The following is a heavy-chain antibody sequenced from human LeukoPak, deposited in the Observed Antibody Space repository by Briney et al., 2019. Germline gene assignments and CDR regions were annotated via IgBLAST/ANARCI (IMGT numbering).Heavy chain of an antibody. D-gene: IGHD6-13*01. CDR2: ISSDGSST. J-gene: IGHJ1*01. V-gene: IGHV3-74*01. Sequence: GGSLRLSCAASGFTFSSYWMHWVRQAPEKGLVWVSRISSDGSSTSYADSVKGRFTISKDNAKNTLNLQMNSLRAEDTAVYYCARDGEGAAAAYFQHWGQGTLVTVSS. CDR3: ARDGEGAAAAYFQH. CDR1: GFTFSSYW.